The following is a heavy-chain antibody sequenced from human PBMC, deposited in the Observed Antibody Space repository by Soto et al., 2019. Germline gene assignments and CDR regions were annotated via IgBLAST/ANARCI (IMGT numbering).Heavy chain of an antibody. CDR3: TRGAGEHLKLGGYYYRLDV. J-gene: IGHJ6*02. D-gene: IGHD7-27*01. V-gene: IGHV3-72*01. CDR2: TRNKANSYTT. CDR1: GFTLSDHY. Sequence: PGGSLRLFFAASGFTLSDHYMDWVRQAPGEGLEWVGRTRNKANSYTTVYAASVKGRFTISRDDSKNSLYLQMNSLKTDDTAVYYCTRGAGEHLKLGGYYYRLDVWGLGTMVTVYS.